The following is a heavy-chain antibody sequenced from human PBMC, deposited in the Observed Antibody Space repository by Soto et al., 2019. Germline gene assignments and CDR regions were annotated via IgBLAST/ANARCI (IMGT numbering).Heavy chain of an antibody. V-gene: IGHV2-5*02. CDR2: IYWDDDK. Sequence: QITLKESGPTLVKPTQTLTLTCTFSGFSLSTTGVGVGWIRQPPGKALEWLALIYWDDDKRYNPSLKSRLTITKDTSKNQAVRTMTSMDPVDTATYYCVHSRCGGDCLQSYSSHSYYGLDVWGRGTTVTDSS. CDR1: GFSLSTTGVG. CDR3: VHSRCGGDCLQSYSSHSYYGLDV. J-gene: IGHJ6*02. D-gene: IGHD2-21*02.